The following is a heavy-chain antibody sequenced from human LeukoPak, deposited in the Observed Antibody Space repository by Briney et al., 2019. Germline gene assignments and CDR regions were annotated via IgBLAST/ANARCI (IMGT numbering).Heavy chain of an antibody. CDR2: IYYSGST. CDR1: GGSISSYY. CDR3: ARETTGYCSGGSCYSGYFQH. J-gene: IGHJ1*01. Sequence: PSETLSLTCTVSGGSISSYYWSWIRQPPGKGLEWIGYIYYSGSTNYNPSLKSRVTISVDTSKNQFSLKLSSVTAADTAVYYCARETTGYCSGGSCYSGYFQHWGQGTLVTVS. V-gene: IGHV4-59*01. D-gene: IGHD2-15*01.